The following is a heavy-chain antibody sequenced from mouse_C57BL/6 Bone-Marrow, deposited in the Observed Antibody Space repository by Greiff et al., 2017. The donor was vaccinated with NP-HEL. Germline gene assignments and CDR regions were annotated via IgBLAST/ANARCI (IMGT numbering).Heavy chain of an antibody. Sequence: QVQLQQPGAELVKPGASVKLSCKASGYTFTSYWMHWVKQRPGQGLEWIGMIHPNSGSTNYNEKFKSKATLTVDKSSSTAYMQLSSLTSEDSAVYYCAERLLRKGYYFDYWGQGTTLTVSS. CDR2: IHPNSGST. D-gene: IGHD2-3*01. CDR3: AERLLRKGYYFDY. V-gene: IGHV1-64*01. J-gene: IGHJ2*01. CDR1: GYTFTSYW.